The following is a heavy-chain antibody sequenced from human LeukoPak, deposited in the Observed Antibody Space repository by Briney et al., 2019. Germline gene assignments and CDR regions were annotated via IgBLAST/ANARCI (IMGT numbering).Heavy chain of an antibody. CDR1: GGSISRYY. J-gene: IGHJ4*02. D-gene: IGHD3-10*01. CDR2: IYYSGST. V-gene: IGHV4-59*01. CDR3: ARASGDYSDF. Sequence: SETLSLTCTVSGGSISRYYWSWIRQPPGKGLEWIGYIYYSGSTNYNPSLKSRVTISVDTSKNQFSLKLSSVTAADTAVYYCARASGDYSDFWGQGTLVTVSS.